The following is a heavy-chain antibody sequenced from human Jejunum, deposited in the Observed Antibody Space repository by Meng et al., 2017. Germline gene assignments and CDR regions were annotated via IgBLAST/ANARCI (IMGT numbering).Heavy chain of an antibody. CDR1: GYTFSNYG. V-gene: IGHV1-18*01. Sequence: ASVKVSCKTSGYTFSNYGITWVRQALGQGLEWVGWISAHNVDTKYAPKVQGRAAITTDSSTNTAYLELRSLTSDDTAVYYCARGGSRAYWGQGTLVTVSS. D-gene: IGHD3-16*01. CDR3: ARGGSRAY. J-gene: IGHJ4*02. CDR2: ISAHNVDT.